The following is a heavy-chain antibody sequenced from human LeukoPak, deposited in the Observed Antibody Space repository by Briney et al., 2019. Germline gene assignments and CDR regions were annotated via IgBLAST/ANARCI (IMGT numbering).Heavy chain of an antibody. D-gene: IGHD6-13*01. CDR1: GFTFSSYS. CDR3: ARDRVIMSDSSNWSVIAIFYYGMDV. Sequence: GGSLRLSCAASGFTFSSYSMNWVRQAPGKGLEWVSSISSSSSYIYYADSVKGRFTISRDNAKNSLYLQMNSLRAEDTAVYYCARDRVIMSDSSNWSVIAIFYYGMDVWGQGTTVTVSS. J-gene: IGHJ6*02. CDR2: ISSSSSYI. V-gene: IGHV3-21*01.